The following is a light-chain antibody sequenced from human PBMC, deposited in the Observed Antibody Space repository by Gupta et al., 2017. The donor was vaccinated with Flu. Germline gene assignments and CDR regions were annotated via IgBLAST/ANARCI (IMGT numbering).Light chain of an antibody. V-gene: IGLV2-11*01. Sequence: SALTQPRSVSGSPGQSVSISCTGTSSDVGGYNYVSWYQQHPGKAPKFMIYDDIKRPSGVPARFSASKSGNTASLTISARQEEEAAEYFDCSDAGSNNYIFGGGTKLTVL. CDR2: DDI. CDR1: SSDVGGYNY. J-gene: IGLJ2*01. CDR3: CSDAGSNNYI.